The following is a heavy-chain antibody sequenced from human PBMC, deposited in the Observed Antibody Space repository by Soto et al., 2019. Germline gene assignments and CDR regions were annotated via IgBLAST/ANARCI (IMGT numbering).Heavy chain of an antibody. Sequence: QVQLVESGGGVVQPGRFLRLSCAASGFTFSSYGMHWVRQAPGKGLEWVAVIWYDGSNKYYADSVKGRFTISRDNSKNTLYLQMNSLRAEDTAVYYCARDADIVVVQNDAFDIWGQGTMVTVSS. CDR1: GFTFSSYG. CDR2: IWYDGSNK. CDR3: ARDADIVVVQNDAFDI. J-gene: IGHJ3*02. D-gene: IGHD3-22*01. V-gene: IGHV3-33*01.